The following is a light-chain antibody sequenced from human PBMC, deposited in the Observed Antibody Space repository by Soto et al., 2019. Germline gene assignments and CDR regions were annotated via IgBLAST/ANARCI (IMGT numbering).Light chain of an antibody. J-gene: IGLJ7*01. V-gene: IGLV2-14*01. CDR1: SSDIGGYNY. CDR2: EVS. CDR3: SSYTSSTTYVL. Sequence: QSALTQPASVSGSPGQSITISCTGTSSDIGGYNYVSWYRQHPGKAPKLLIYEVSNRPSGVSDRFSGSKSGNTASLTISGLQADDEADYYCSSYTSSTTYVLFGGGTQLTVL.